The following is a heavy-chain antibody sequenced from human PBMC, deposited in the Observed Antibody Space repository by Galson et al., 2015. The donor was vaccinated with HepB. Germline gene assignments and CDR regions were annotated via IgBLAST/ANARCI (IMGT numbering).Heavy chain of an antibody. V-gene: IGHV3-7*01. J-gene: IGHJ4*02. Sequence: SLRLSCAVSGFDFSDYWMSWVRQAPGKGLEWVANIKQDGSEKSYVDSVKGRFTISRDNAKNSLYLQMNSLRVEDTAVYYCARGGGYSYGYDYWGQGTLVTVSS. CDR2: IKQDGSEK. D-gene: IGHD5-18*01. CDR1: GFDFSDYW. CDR3: ARGGGYSYGYDY.